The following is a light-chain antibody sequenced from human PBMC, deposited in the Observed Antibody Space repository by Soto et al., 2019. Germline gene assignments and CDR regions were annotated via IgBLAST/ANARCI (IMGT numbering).Light chain of an antibody. CDR1: QSISSY. CDR2: AAS. J-gene: IGKJ1*01. CDR3: QQSYSTPQT. Sequence: DIQMTQTPSSLSASVGDRVTITCRASQSISSYLNWYQQKPGKAPKLLIYAASSLQSGVPSRFSGSGSGTDVTLTISSLQPEDFATYYCQQSYSTPQTFGQGTKVDIK. V-gene: IGKV1-39*01.